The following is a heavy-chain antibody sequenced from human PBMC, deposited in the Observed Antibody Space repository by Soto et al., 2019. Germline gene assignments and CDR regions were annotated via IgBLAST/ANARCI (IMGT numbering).Heavy chain of an antibody. V-gene: IGHV1-2*04. CDR2: INPNSGGT. CDR1: GYTFTGYY. Sequence: GASVKVSCKASGYTFTGYYMHWVRQAPGQGLEWMGWINPNSGGTNYAQKFQGWVTMTRDTSISTAYMELSRLRSDDTAVYYCARHRVPAATETNFDYWGQGTLVTVSS. CDR3: ARHRVPAATETNFDY. J-gene: IGHJ4*02. D-gene: IGHD2-2*01.